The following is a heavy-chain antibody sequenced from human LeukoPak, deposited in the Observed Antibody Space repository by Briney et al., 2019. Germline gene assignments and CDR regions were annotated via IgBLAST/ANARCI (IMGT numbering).Heavy chain of an antibody. CDR2: INPNSGGT. CDR1: GYTFTSYY. Sequence: ASVKVSCKASGYTFTSYYMHWVRQAPGQGLEWMGWINPNSGGTNYAQKFQGWVTMTRDTSISTAYMELSRLRSDDTAVYYCARGFYDILTGLGPMDVWGQGTTVTVSS. CDR3: ARGFYDILTGLGPMDV. J-gene: IGHJ6*02. D-gene: IGHD3-9*01. V-gene: IGHV1-2*04.